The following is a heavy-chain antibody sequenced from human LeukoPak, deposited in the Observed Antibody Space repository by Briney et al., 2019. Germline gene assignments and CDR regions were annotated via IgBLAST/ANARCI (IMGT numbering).Heavy chain of an antibody. D-gene: IGHD2-2*01. CDR1: GFTFSGFW. J-gene: IGHJ4*02. V-gene: IGHV3-7*01. CDR3: AKDRAGVVPVRWGGYYFDY. CDR2: IKYDGSDK. Sequence: GGSLRLSCAASGFTFSGFWMSWVRQAPTKGLEWVANIKYDGSDKRYVDSAKGRFTVSRDNANNSLYLQMNSLRAEDTAVYYCAKDRAGVVPVRWGGYYFDYWGQGTLVTVSS.